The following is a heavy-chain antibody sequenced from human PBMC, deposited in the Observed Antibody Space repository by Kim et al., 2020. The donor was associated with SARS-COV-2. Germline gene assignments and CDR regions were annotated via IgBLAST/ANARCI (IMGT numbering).Heavy chain of an antibody. D-gene: IGHD6-6*01. Sequence: NSTPALKSRVTISVDPSKHQFSLKLSSVTAADTAVYYCARARIAARSLDYWGQGTLVTVSS. J-gene: IGHJ4*02. V-gene: IGHV4-34*01. CDR3: ARARIAARSLDY.